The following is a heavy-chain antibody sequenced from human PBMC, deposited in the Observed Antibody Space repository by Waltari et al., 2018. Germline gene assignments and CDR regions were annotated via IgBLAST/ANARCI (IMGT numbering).Heavy chain of an antibody. J-gene: IGHJ4*02. CDR2: IYSGGST. V-gene: IGHV3-23*03. D-gene: IGHD3-3*01. Sequence: EVELLESGGGLVQPGGSLRLSCAASGITFSIYAMSWVRQAPGKGLEWVSVIYSGGSTYYADSVKGRFTISRDNSKNTLYLQMNSLRAEDTAVYYCAKADGDMYYFDYLGQGTLVTVSS. CDR1: GITFSIYA. CDR3: AKADGDMYYFDY.